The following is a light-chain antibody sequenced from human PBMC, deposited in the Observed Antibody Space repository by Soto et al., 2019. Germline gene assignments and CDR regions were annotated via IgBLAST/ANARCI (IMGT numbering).Light chain of an antibody. CDR2: AAS. V-gene: IGKV1-39*01. J-gene: IGKJ4*01. Sequence: DIQMTQSPSSLSASAGDRVTITCRASQTISGYLSWYQQKPGKAPKLLIYAASSLQSGVPSRFSCSGSGTYFTLTISSLQPEDFATYYCQQGYSTPLTFGGGTKVEIK. CDR1: QTISGY. CDR3: QQGYSTPLT.